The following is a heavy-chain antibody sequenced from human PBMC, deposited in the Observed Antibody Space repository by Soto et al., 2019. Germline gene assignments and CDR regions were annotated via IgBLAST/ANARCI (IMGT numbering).Heavy chain of an antibody. J-gene: IGHJ4*02. D-gene: IGHD7-27*01. V-gene: IGHV4-59*08. CDR3: ARRWGRTFDY. Sequence: QVQLQESGPGLVKPSETLSLTCTVSGGSISSYYWSWIRQPPWKGLEWIGYIYYSGSTNYKPSLKSRVNISVDTSKNQFSLKLSSVTAADTAVYYCARRWGRTFDYWGQGTLVTFSS. CDR2: IYYSGST. CDR1: GGSISSYY.